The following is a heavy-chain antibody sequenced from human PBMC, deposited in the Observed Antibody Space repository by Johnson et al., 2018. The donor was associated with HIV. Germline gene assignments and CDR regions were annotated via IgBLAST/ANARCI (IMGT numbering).Heavy chain of an antibody. D-gene: IGHD3-9*01. Sequence: QVQLVESGGGVVQPGRSLRLSCAASGFTFSSYAMHWVRQAPGKGLDWVAVISFDGSNKYYADSVKGRFTISRDNSKNTLYLQMNSLRAEDTAVYYCAKDGSAFYDILTRLDAFDIWGQGTMVTVSS. CDR1: GFTFSSYA. CDR2: ISFDGSNK. CDR3: AKDGSAFYDILTRLDAFDI. J-gene: IGHJ3*02. V-gene: IGHV3-30-3*01.